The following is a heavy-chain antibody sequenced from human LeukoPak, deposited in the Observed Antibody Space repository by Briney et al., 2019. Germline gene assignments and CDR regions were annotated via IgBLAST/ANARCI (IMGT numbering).Heavy chain of an antibody. CDR1: GFTFSNAW. V-gene: IGHV3-15*01. Sequence: GGSLRLSCAASGFTFSNAWMSWVRQAPGKGLEWVGRIKSKTDGGTTDYAAPVKGRFTISRDDSKNTLYLQMNSLKTEDTAVYYCTTLNVPSSGIDYWGQGTLVTVSS. D-gene: IGHD1-26*01. CDR2: IKSKTDGGTT. CDR3: TTLNVPSSGIDY. J-gene: IGHJ4*02.